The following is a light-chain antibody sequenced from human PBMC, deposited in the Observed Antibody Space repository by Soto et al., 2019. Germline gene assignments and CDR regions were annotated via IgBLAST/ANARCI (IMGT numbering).Light chain of an antibody. Sequence: QSVLTQPASVSGSPGQSITISCTGTSSDDGSYNLVSWYQQHPGKAPKLMISEVTKRPSGVSNRFSGSKSGNTASLTISGLQAEDESDYYCCSYAGSNTWVFGGGTKLTVL. CDR1: SSDDGSYNL. V-gene: IGLV2-23*02. J-gene: IGLJ3*02. CDR2: EVT. CDR3: CSYAGSNTWV.